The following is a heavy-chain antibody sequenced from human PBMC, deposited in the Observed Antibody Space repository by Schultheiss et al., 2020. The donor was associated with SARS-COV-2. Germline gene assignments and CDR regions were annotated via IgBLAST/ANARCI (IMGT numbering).Heavy chain of an antibody. CDR1: GGSISSGGYY. J-gene: IGHJ4*02. Sequence: SETLSLTCAVSGGSISSGGYYWSWIRQHPGKGLEWIGYIYYSGSTYYNPSLKSRVTISVDKSKNQFSLKLSSVTAADTAVYYCARVGIAARPRERGYFDYWGQGTLVTVSS. D-gene: IGHD6-6*01. CDR2: IYYSGST. V-gene: IGHV4-31*11. CDR3: ARVGIAARPRERGYFDY.